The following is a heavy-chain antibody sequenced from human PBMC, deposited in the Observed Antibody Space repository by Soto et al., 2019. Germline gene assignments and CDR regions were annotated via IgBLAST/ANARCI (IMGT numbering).Heavy chain of an antibody. D-gene: IGHD6-19*01. CDR2: ISYDGSNK. Sequence: GGALRLSGAASGFTFSSYGMHWVRQAPGKGLEWVAVISYDGSNKYYADSVKGRFTISRDNSKNTLYLQMNSLRAEDTAVYYCAKSVAGYDYWGQGTLVTVSS. CDR1: GFTFSSYG. J-gene: IGHJ4*02. CDR3: AKSVAGYDY. V-gene: IGHV3-30*18.